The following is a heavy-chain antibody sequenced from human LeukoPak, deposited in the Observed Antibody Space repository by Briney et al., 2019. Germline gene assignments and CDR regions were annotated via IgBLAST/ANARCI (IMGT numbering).Heavy chain of an antibody. D-gene: IGHD4-23*01. V-gene: IGHV3-66*04. CDR2: IYSGDNT. CDR3: ARLVTGTTVINSGWFDP. J-gene: IGHJ5*02. CDR1: GLTVSGNY. Sequence: GGPLRLSCAASGLTVSGNYMAWVRQAPGKALEGSSVIYSGDNTYHADSVKGRFSISRDNSKNTVYLQMNGLRVEDTAVYYCARLVTGTTVINSGWFDPWGRGTLVTVSS.